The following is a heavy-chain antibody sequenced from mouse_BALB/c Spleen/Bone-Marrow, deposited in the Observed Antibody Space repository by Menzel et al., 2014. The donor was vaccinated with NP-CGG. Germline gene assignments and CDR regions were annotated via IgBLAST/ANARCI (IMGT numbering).Heavy chain of an antibody. J-gene: IGHJ2*01. Sequence: QVQLQQSGAELMKPGASVKISCKATGYTFSSYWIEWVKQRSGHGLEWIGEILPGSGTTNYNEKFKGKATFTADTSSNTAYMQLSSLTSEDSAVYYCARGTYRYYFDYWGQGTTLTVSS. CDR2: ILPGSGTT. V-gene: IGHV1-9*01. D-gene: IGHD2-14*01. CDR3: ARGTYRYYFDY. CDR1: GYTFSSYW.